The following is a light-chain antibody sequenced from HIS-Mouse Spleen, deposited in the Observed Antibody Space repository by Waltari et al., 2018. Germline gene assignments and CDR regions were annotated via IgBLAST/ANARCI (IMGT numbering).Light chain of an antibody. CDR2: DVS. CDR3: SSYTSSSTLV. Sequence: QSALTQPASVSGSPGQSITISCTGTSSDVGGYNYVSWYQQHPGKAPKHMIYDVSPRPAGVSNRFSGSKSGNTASLTISGLQAEDEADYYCSSYTSSSTLVFGGGTKLTVL. V-gene: IGLV2-14*03. CDR1: SSDVGGYNY. J-gene: IGLJ2*01.